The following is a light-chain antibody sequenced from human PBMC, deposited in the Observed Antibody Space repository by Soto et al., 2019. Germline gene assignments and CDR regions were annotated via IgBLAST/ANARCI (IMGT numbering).Light chain of an antibody. CDR2: AAS. CDR3: QQFNTYPRT. Sequence: DIPLTQSPSFLSASVGDRVTITCRASQGISSFLAWYQQKSGKAPKLLIFAASTLQSGVPSRFSGSGSGTEFTLTISSLQPEDFAIYYCQQFNTYPRTFGQGTKVDIK. V-gene: IGKV1-9*01. J-gene: IGKJ1*01. CDR1: QGISSF.